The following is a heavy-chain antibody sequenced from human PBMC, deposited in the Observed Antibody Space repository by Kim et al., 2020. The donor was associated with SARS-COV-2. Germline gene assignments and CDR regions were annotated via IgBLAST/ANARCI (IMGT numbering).Heavy chain of an antibody. CDR3: ARKSVVTATYFDY. D-gene: IGHD2-21*02. J-gene: IGHJ4*02. Sequence: SNPSLKSRVTISVDTSKNQFFLKLSSVTAADTAVYYCARKSVVTATYFDYWGQGTLVTVSS. V-gene: IGHV4-39*07.